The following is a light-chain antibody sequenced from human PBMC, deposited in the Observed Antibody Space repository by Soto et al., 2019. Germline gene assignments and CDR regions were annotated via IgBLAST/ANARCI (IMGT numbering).Light chain of an antibody. Sequence: DVVMTQSPLSLPVTLGQPASISCRSSQSLVYSDGDTYLSWFQQRPGQSPRRLIYEVSNRDSGVPDQFSGSGSGTDFTLKISRVEAEDGGVYYCMQGTHWPPYTFGQGTKLEIK. J-gene: IGKJ2*01. CDR1: QSLVYSDGDTY. CDR3: MQGTHWPPYT. V-gene: IGKV2-30*01. CDR2: EVS.